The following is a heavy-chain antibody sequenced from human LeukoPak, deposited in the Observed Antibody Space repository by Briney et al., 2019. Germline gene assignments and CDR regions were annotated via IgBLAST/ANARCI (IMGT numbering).Heavy chain of an antibody. Sequence: GASVKVSCKASGYTFTNYGITWVRQAPGQGLEWMGWINPNSGGTNYAQKFQGRVTMTRDTSISTAYMELSRLRSDDTAVYYCAPGSDSGYYRVGTYFDYWGQGTLVTVSS. CDR1: GYTFTNYG. J-gene: IGHJ4*02. CDR2: INPNSGGT. CDR3: APGSDSGYYRVGTYFDY. D-gene: IGHD5-12*01. V-gene: IGHV1-2*02.